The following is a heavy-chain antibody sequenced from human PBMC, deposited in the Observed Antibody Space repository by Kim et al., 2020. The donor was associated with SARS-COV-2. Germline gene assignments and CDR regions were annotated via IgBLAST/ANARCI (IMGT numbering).Heavy chain of an antibody. CDR1: GYTFTGYY. V-gene: IGHV1-2*02. CDR3: AREKIAVAGTDFDY. D-gene: IGHD6-19*01. Sequence: ASVKVSCKASGYTFTGYYMHWVRQAPGQGLEWMGWINPNSGGTNYAQKFQGRVTMTRDTSISTAYMELSRLRSDDTAVYYCAREKIAVAGTDFDYWGQGTLVTVSS. CDR2: INPNSGGT. J-gene: IGHJ4*02.